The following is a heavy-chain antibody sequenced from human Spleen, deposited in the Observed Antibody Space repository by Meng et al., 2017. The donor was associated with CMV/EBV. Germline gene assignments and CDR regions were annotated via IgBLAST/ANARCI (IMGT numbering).Heavy chain of an antibody. D-gene: IGHD3-10*01. CDR3: AKELSEDY. Sequence: GGSLRLSCVGSGFTFEDYGMGWVRQSPGQGLEWVSGIHGKSRSSGYVDSVKGRFTISRDNAKSTLYLQMNSLRAEDTAVYYCAKELSEDYWGQGTLVTVSS. V-gene: IGHV3-20*04. J-gene: IGHJ4*02. CDR2: IHGKSRSS. CDR1: GFTFEDYG.